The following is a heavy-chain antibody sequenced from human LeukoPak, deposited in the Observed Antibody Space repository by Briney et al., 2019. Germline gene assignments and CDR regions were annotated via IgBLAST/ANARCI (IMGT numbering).Heavy chain of an antibody. Sequence: PGGSLRLSCAASGFTFSSYAMHWVRQAPGKGLEWVADITYDGSSKYYADSVKGLFTISRDSSKNTLYLQMNSLRAEDTAVYYWARPYCGGDCYTPYYGMDVWGQGTTVTVSS. CDR1: GFTFSSYA. D-gene: IGHD2-21*02. V-gene: IGHV3-30-3*01. J-gene: IGHJ6*02. CDR3: ARPYCGGDCYTPYYGMDV. CDR2: ITYDGSSK.